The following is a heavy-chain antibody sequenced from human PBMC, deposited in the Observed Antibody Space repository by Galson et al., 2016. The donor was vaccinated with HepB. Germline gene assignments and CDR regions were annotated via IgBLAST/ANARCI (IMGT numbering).Heavy chain of an antibody. CDR2: IHYPGGT. CDR3: ARNYDFWSGYYVLDS. Sequence: TLSLTCTVSGGSISSGVYYWSWVRQHPGKGLEWIGYIHYPGGTYYNPSLKSRVTISVDTSKNQFSLKLSSVTAADTAVYYCARNYDFWSGYYVLDSWGQGTLVTVSS. CDR1: GGSISSGVYY. D-gene: IGHD3-3*01. J-gene: IGHJ4*02. V-gene: IGHV4-31*03.